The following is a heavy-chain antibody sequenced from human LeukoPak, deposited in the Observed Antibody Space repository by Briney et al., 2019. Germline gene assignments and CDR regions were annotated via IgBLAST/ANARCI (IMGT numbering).Heavy chain of an antibody. Sequence: SETLSLNCTVSGGSISSGSYYWSWIRQPAGKGLEWIGRIYTSGSTNYNPSLKSRVTISVDTSKNQFSLKLSSVTAADTAVYYCARDHSTDSSGYYYFDYYMDVWGKGTTVTVSS. V-gene: IGHV4-61*02. D-gene: IGHD3-22*01. J-gene: IGHJ6*03. CDR2: IYTSGST. CDR1: GGSISSGSYY. CDR3: ARDHSTDSSGYYYFDYYMDV.